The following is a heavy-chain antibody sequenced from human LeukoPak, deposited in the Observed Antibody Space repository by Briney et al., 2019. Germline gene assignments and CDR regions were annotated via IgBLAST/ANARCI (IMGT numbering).Heavy chain of an antibody. CDR2: ISAYNGNT. J-gene: IGHJ3*02. Sequence: ASVKVSCKASGYTFTSYGISWVRQAPGQGLEWMGWISAYNGNTNYAQKLQGRVTMTTDTSTSTAYIELRSLRSDDTAVYYCARPMDYGDTIDAFDIWGQGTMVTVSS. D-gene: IGHD4-17*01. V-gene: IGHV1-18*01. CDR1: GYTFTSYG. CDR3: ARPMDYGDTIDAFDI.